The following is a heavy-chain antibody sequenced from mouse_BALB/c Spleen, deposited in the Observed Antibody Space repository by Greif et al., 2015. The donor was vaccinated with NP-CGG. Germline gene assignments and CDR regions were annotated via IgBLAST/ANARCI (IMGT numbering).Heavy chain of an antibody. J-gene: IGHJ3*01. CDR3: TKLGGGAY. Sequence: LKESGSELVGPGASVKLSCKASGYTFTSYWMHWVKQRPGQGLEWIGNIYPGSGSINYDEKFKSKATLTVDTSSSTAYMQLSSLTSEDSAVYYCTKLGGGAYWGQGTLVTVSA. CDR2: IYPGSGSI. V-gene: IGHV1S22*01. D-gene: IGHD4-1*01. CDR1: GYTFTSYW.